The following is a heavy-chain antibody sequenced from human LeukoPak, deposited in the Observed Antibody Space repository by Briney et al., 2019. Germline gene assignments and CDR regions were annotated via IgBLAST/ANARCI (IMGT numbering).Heavy chain of an antibody. CDR3: ARATHYYDSSGYDY. CDR1: GFTFSSNS. V-gene: IGHV3-21*01. J-gene: IGHJ4*02. D-gene: IGHD3-22*01. Sequence: PGGSLRLAYAASGFTFSSNSMNWVRQATGKGLEWVSSISSSSYIYYADSVKGRFTISRDNAKNSLYLQMNSLRAEDTAVYYCARATHYYDSSGYDYWGQGTLVTVSS. CDR2: ISSSSYI.